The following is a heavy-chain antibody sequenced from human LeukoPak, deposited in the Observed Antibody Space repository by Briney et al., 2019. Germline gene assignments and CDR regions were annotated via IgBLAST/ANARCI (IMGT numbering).Heavy chain of an antibody. V-gene: IGHV3-23*01. J-gene: IGHJ4*02. CDR2: ISGSGDRT. CDR1: EFTFSSYA. D-gene: IGHD6-19*01. CDR3: AKEFRGGWPFDY. Sequence: GGSLRLSCAASEFTFSSYAMSWVRQAPGKGLEWVTGISGSGDRTYYADSVEGRFTISRDNYKNTLYLQMHRLRAEDTAIYYCAKEFRGGWPFDYWGQGTLVTVSS.